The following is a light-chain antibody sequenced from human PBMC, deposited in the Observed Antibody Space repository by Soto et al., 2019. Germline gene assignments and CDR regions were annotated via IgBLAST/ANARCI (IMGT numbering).Light chain of an antibody. CDR1: SSNIGSDY. CDR2: ENS. CDR3: GAWDSSLTGGV. J-gene: IGLJ2*01. V-gene: IGLV1-51*02. Sequence: QSVLTQPPSVSAAPGQKVTISCSGSSSNIGSDYVSWYQQLPGTAPKLLIYENSERPSGIPDRFSGSKSGTSATLGITGLQTGDEAHYYCGAWDSSLTGGVFGGGTKLTVL.